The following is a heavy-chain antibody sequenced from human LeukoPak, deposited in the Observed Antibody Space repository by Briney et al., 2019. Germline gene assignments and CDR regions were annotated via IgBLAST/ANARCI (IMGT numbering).Heavy chain of an antibody. Sequence: SVKVSCKASGGTFNSYAFSWVRQAPGQGLEWRGGIIAIFATSNYAQKFQGRDTITADQTTRTAYMELSTLRSEDTAMYFCATMSFGTGSFGTHYFYGMDVWGQGTTVTVSS. CDR2: IIAIFATS. D-gene: IGHD3-10*01. J-gene: IGHJ6*02. CDR1: GGTFNSYA. V-gene: IGHV1-69*01. CDR3: ATMSFGTGSFGTHYFYGMDV.